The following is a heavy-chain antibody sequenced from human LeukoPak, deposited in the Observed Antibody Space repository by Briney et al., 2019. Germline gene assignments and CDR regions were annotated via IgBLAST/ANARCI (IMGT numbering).Heavy chain of an antibody. CDR2: IYYSGST. D-gene: IGHD5-24*01. CDR3: AREDGSHNFDY. CDR1: GGSISSYY. V-gene: IGHV4-59*12. J-gene: IGHJ4*02. Sequence: SETLSLTCTVSGGSISSYYWSWIRQPPGKGLEWIGYIYYSGSTNYNPSLKSRVTISVDTSKNQFSLKLSSVAAADADVYSCAREDGSHNFDYWGQGTLVTVSS.